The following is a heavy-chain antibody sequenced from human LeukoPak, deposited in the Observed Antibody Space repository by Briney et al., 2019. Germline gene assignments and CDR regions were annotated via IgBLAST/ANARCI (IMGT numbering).Heavy chain of an antibody. Sequence: GGSLRLSCAASGFTFSSYAMSWVRQAPGKGLEWVSAISGSGGSTYYADSVKGRFTISRDNSKNTLYLQMISLRAEDTAVYYCAKDLSSGWDLGLRYYFDYWGQGTLVTVSS. CDR1: GFTFSSYA. D-gene: IGHD6-19*01. CDR3: AKDLSSGWDLGLRYYFDY. CDR2: ISGSGGST. V-gene: IGHV3-23*01. J-gene: IGHJ4*02.